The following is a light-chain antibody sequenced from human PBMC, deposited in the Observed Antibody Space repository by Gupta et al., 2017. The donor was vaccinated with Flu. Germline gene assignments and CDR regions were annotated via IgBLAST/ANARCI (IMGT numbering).Light chain of an antibody. V-gene: IGKV2-28*01. Sequence: DIVMTQSPLSLPVTPGEPASNSCRSSQSLLHSNGFNYLDWYLQKPGQSPQLLIYLGSNRASGVPDRFSGSGSGTHFTLKISRVEADDVGIYYCMQALQSRTFGQGTKVEIK. CDR1: QSLLHSNGFNY. J-gene: IGKJ1*01. CDR3: MQALQSRT. CDR2: LGS.